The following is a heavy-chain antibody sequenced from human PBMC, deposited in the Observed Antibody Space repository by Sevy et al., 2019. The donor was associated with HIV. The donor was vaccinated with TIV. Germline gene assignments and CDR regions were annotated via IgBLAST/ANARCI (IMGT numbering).Heavy chain of an antibody. Sequence: GGSLRLSCAASGFTVSRNYMSWVRQAPGKGLEWVSVIYSDGKTFYADYVQDRFTISRDNSKNTLYLQMNSLRAEDTAVYYCAGWSSAWTLFDYWGQGTLVTVSS. D-gene: IGHD6-19*01. CDR2: IYSDGKT. V-gene: IGHV3-66*01. CDR1: GFTVSRNY. J-gene: IGHJ4*02. CDR3: AGWSSAWTLFDY.